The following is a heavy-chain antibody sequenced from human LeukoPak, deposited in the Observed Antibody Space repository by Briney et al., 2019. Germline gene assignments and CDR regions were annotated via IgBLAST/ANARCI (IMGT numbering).Heavy chain of an antibody. Sequence: PSETLSLTCTVSGGSISSSSYYWGWIRQPPGKGLEWIGSIYYSGSTYYNPSLKSRVTISVDTSKNQFSLKLSSVTAADTAVYYCARQLGYSGYDFDYWGRGTLVTVSS. V-gene: IGHV4-39*01. CDR1: GGSISSSSYY. CDR2: IYYSGST. J-gene: IGHJ4*02. CDR3: ARQLGYSGYDFDY. D-gene: IGHD5-12*01.